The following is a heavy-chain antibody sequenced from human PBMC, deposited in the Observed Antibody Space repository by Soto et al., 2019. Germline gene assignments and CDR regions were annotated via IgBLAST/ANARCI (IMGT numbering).Heavy chain of an antibody. D-gene: IGHD3-10*01. V-gene: IGHV5-51*01. CDR2: IYPGDSDT. J-gene: IGHJ6*03. CDR1: GYSFTSYW. Sequence: PGESLKISCKGSGYSFTSYWIGWVRQMPGKGLEWMGIIYPGDSDTRYSPTFQGQVTISADKSISTAYLQWSSLKASDTSFYYFARRFSFGEPFHYYYMDVWGKGTTVTVSS. CDR3: ARRFSFGEPFHYYYMDV.